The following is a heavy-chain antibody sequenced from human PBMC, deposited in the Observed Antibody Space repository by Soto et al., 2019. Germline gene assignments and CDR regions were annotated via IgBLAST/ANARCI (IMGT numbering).Heavy chain of an antibody. Sequence: GASGKVSCKASEYTFTTYSLHWVRQAPGQGLEWMGTINPTSITTSDSQKFQGRVTMTRDTSTSAVYMELSSLRSEDTAVYYCTRDLYSSSWYVRAFDMWGQGTMVTVSS. CDR1: EYTFTTYS. V-gene: IGHV1-46*03. CDR3: TRDLYSSSWYVRAFDM. CDR2: INPTSITT. D-gene: IGHD6-13*01. J-gene: IGHJ3*02.